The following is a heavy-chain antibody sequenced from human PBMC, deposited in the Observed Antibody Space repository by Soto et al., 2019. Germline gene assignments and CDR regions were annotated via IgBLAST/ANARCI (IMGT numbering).Heavy chain of an antibody. J-gene: IGHJ6*02. Sequence: PVESLKISCKGSGYSFTSYWIGWVGQMPGKGLEWMGIIYPGDSDTRYSPSFQGQVTISADKSISTAYLQWSSLKASDTAMYYCARYYYDSSGYYSGYYYGMDVWGQGTTVTVSS. D-gene: IGHD3-22*01. V-gene: IGHV5-51*01. CDR2: IYPGDSDT. CDR1: GYSFTSYW. CDR3: ARYYYDSSGYYSGYYYGMDV.